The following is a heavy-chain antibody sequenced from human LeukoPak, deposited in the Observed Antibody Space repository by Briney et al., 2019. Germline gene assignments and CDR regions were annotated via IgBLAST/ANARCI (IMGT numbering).Heavy chain of an antibody. CDR2: INPNSGGT. J-gene: IGHJ4*02. V-gene: IGHV1-2*02. CDR1: GYTFTGYY. CDR3: ARERRRDGPPDY. D-gene: IGHD5-24*01. Sequence: ASVKVSCKASGYTFTGYYMHWVRQAPGQGLEWMGWINPNSGGTNYAQKFQGRVTMTRDTSISTAHMELSRLRSDDTAVYYCARERRRDGPPDYWGQGTLVTVSS.